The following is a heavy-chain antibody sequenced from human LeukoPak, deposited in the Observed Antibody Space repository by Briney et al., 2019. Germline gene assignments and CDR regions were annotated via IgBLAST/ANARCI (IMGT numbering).Heavy chain of an antibody. Sequence: GGSLRLSCAASGFTFSSYWMHWVRQAPGKGLEWVAVISYDGSNKYYADSVKGRFTISRDNSKNTLYLQMNSLRAEDTAVYYCAKDRYYYDSSGYYYRDYYGMDVWGQGTTVTVSS. J-gene: IGHJ6*02. D-gene: IGHD3-22*01. CDR3: AKDRYYYDSSGYYYRDYYGMDV. V-gene: IGHV3-30*18. CDR1: GFTFSSYW. CDR2: ISYDGSNK.